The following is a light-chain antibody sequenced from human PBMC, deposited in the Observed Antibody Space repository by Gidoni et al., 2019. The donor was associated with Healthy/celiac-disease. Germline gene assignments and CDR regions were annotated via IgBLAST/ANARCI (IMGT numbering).Light chain of an antibody. V-gene: IGLV1-40*01. CDR2: GNS. J-gene: IGLJ2*01. CDR1: SSNIGAGYD. Sequence: QSVLTPPPSASGAPGQRVTISCTGISSNIGAGYDLPWYQQLPGTSPKLLIYGNSNRPSGFPDRFSGSKSGTSASLAITGLQAEDEADYYCQSYDSSLSGVVFGGGTKLTVL. CDR3: QSYDSSLSGVV.